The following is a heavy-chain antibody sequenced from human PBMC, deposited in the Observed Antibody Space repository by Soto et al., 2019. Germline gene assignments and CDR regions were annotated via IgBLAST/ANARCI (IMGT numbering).Heavy chain of an antibody. D-gene: IGHD3-3*01. CDR2: ISSNGGST. CDR3: ARDPEHYDFWSGYYIGFGWFDP. J-gene: IGHJ5*02. Sequence: PGGSLRLSCSASGFTFSSYAMHWVRQAPGKGLEYVSAISSNGGSTYYADSVKGRFTISRDNSKSTLYIQMSSLRAEDTAVYYCARDPEHYDFWSGYYIGFGWFDPWGQGTLVTVSS. CDR1: GFTFSSYA. V-gene: IGHV3-64*04.